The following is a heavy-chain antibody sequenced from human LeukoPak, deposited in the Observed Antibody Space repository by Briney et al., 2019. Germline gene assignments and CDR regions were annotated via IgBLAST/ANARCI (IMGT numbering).Heavy chain of an antibody. CDR1: GGSISSGGYY. J-gene: IGHJ4*02. CDR3: ARGTSHYYDSSGYYYGY. V-gene: IGHV4-31*03. D-gene: IGHD3-22*01. Sequence: PSETLSLTCTVSGGSISSGGYYWSWIRQHPGKGLEWIGYIYYSGSTYYNPSLKSRVTISVDTSKNQFSLKLSSATAADTAVYYCARGTSHYYDSSGYYYGYWGQGTLVTVSS. CDR2: IYYSGST.